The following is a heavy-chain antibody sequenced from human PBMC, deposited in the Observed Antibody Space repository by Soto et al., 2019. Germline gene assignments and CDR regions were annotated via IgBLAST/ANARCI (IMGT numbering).Heavy chain of an antibody. V-gene: IGHV3-21*01. Sequence: GGSLRLSCAPSGFSFSDYTMNSVRQAPGKGLEGVSSISGSTSYTYYADPLKGRFTVSRDNAEKSLYLQMHSLRAEDTAVYYCARDGAFCSGTGCRDYYHYMDFWGKGTTVTVS. CDR3: ARDGAFCSGTGCRDYYHYMDF. D-gene: IGHD2-2*01. CDR2: ISGSTSYT. CDR1: GFSFSDYT. J-gene: IGHJ6*03.